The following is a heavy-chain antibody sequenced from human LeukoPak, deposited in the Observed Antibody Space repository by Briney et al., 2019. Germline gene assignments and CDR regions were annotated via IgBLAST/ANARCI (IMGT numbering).Heavy chain of an antibody. CDR1: GFTFSNFW. Sequence: GGSLRLSCAASGFTFSNFWMHWVRQAPGKGLVWVALIYGDGSFTRYADSVKGRFTISRDNSKNIVSLQMNNLRAEDTAVYYCARGRGLGVVSPYFDYWGQGTLVTVSS. J-gene: IGHJ4*02. CDR3: ARGRGLGVVSPYFDY. V-gene: IGHV3-74*01. CDR2: IYGDGSFT. D-gene: IGHD3-3*01.